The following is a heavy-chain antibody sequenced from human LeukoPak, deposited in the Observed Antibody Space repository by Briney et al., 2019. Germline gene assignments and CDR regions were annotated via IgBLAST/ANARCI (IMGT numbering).Heavy chain of an antibody. J-gene: IGHJ4*02. CDR1: GGSISSSNW. CDR3: ARHRDVGGSRGFDY. D-gene: IGHD3-16*01. CDR2: VYISGTT. Sequence: MSSGTLSLTCAVSGGSISSSNWWSWVRQPPGKGLEWIGEVYISGTTNYHPSLKSRVTISIDKSKNHFSLKLTSVTAADTAMYYCARHRDVGGSRGFDYWGQGTLVTVSS. V-gene: IGHV4-4*02.